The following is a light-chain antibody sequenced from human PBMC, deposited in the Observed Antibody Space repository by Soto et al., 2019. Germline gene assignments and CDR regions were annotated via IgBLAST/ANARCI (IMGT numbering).Light chain of an antibody. CDR1: QDISDW. V-gene: IGKV1-5*01. J-gene: IGKJ4*01. CDR2: DVS. CDR3: QQHGRYPLT. Sequence: DIQMTQSPSTLSASVGDRITITCRASQDISDWLAWYQQRPGKAPKLLIYDVSTLNSGVPSRFSGSGSGTEFTLTISGLQPYDFATYYGQQHGRYPLTVGGGTKVDI.